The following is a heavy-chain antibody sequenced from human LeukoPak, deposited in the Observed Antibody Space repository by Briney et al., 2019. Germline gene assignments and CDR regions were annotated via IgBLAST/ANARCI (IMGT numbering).Heavy chain of an antibody. J-gene: IGHJ4*02. CDR3: AAGDNLVGSGC. CDR1: GFTFSDLG. V-gene: IGHV3-30*02. Sequence: CAASGFTFSDLGMHWVRQAPGKGLEWVAFIRYDGSTRSYSNSVKGRFTISRDNSKNTLYLQMSGLRVDDTALYYCAAGDNLVGSGCGGQGTLDTVSS. CDR2: IRYDGSTR. D-gene: IGHD1-14*01.